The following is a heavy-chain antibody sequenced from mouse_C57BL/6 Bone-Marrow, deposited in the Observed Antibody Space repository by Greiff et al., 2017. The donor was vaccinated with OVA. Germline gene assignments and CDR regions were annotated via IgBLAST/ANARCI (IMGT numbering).Heavy chain of an antibody. Sequence: EVQGVESGGGLVKPGGSLKLSCAASGFTFSSYAMSWVRQTPEKRLEWVATISDGGSYTYYPDNVKGRFTISRDNAKNNLYLQMSHLKSEDTAMYYCARDLIPMDYWGQGTSVTVSS. CDR1: GFTFSSYA. V-gene: IGHV5-4*01. CDR3: ARDLIPMDY. J-gene: IGHJ4*01. CDR2: ISDGGSYT.